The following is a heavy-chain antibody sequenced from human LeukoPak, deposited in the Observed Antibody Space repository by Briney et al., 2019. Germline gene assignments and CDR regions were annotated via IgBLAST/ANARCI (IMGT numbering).Heavy chain of an antibody. CDR2: INPNSGGT. D-gene: IGHD2-15*01. Sequence: GASVKVSCKASGYTFTGYYIQWVRQAPGQGLEWMGRINPNSGGTDHAQKFQGRVTITTDESTSTAYMELSSLRSEDTAVYYCASLVDGDYFDYWGQGTLVTVSS. J-gene: IGHJ4*02. CDR3: ASLVDGDYFDY. CDR1: GYTFTGYY. V-gene: IGHV1-2*06.